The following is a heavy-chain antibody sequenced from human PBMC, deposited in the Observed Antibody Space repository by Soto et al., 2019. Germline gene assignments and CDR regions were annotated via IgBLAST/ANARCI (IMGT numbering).Heavy chain of an antibody. Sequence: EVQLVESGGGLVQPGGSLRLSCEASGFAFGNSWMTWVRQAQGKGREWVANIKGDGGAKSYLDSVRGRFTVSRDNAENSLFLQMNILRAEDTALYYCARDVSPGSGGYYLDAFDIWGQGTMVTVSS. D-gene: IGHD6-25*01. J-gene: IGHJ3*02. CDR1: GFAFGNSW. V-gene: IGHV3-7*05. CDR2: IKGDGGAK. CDR3: ARDVSPGSGGYYLDAFDI.